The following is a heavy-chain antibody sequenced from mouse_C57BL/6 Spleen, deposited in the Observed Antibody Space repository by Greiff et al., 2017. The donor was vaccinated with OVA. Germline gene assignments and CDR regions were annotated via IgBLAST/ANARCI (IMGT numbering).Heavy chain of an antibody. V-gene: IGHV3-6*01. J-gene: IGHJ4*01. CDR1: GYSITSGYY. CDR2: ISYDGSN. D-gene: IGHD1-1*01. Sequence: ESGPGLVKPSQSLSLTCSVTGYSITSGYYWNWIRQFPGNKLEWMGYISYDGSNNYNPSLKNRISITRDTSKNQFFLKLNSVTTEDTATYYCAREGFIYAMDYWGQGTSVTVSS. CDR3: AREGFIYAMDY.